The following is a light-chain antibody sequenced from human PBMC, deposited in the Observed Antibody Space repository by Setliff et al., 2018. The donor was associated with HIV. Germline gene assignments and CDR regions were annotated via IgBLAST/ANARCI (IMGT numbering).Light chain of an antibody. CDR1: SSDVGSYDF. CDR3: SSFTSSGKYV. V-gene: IGLV2-14*03. CDR2: DVS. Sequence: QSALIQPASVSGSPGQSVTVSCTGTSSDVGSYDFVSWYQQLPGKAPKLLIYDVSDRPSGVSHRFSGSKSGNTASLTISGLQSEDEADYYCSSFTSSGKYVFATGTKVTVL. J-gene: IGLJ1*01.